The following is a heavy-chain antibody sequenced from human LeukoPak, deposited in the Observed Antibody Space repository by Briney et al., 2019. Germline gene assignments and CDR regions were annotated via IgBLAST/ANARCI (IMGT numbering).Heavy chain of an antibody. D-gene: IGHD6-19*01. CDR1: GFTFSSYW. Sequence: PTGGSLRLSCIASGFTFSSYWMSWVRQAPGGGLEWEANIKEDGSEKYYVDSVKGRFTISRDNAKISLYLQMNSLRAEDTAVYYCASQFWWAAVAGTTLDYWGQGTLVTVSS. CDR2: IKEDGSEK. V-gene: IGHV3-7*05. J-gene: IGHJ4*02. CDR3: ASQFWWAAVAGTTLDY.